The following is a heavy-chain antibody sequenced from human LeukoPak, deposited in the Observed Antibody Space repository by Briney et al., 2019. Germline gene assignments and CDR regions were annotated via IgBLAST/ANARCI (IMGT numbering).Heavy chain of an antibody. D-gene: IGHD2-15*01. J-gene: IGHJ5*02. Sequence: PSETLSLTCTVSGGYISSTSYYWGWIRQPPGKGLEWIGIIYNRGSTDYNPSLKSRVTLSVDTSKNQFSLKLTSVTAADTAVYYCARDLSGYCSGDRCYSGGEFDPWGQGTLVTVSS. V-gene: IGHV4-39*07. CDR3: ARDLSGYCSGDRCYSGGEFDP. CDR1: GGYISSTSYY. CDR2: IYNRGST.